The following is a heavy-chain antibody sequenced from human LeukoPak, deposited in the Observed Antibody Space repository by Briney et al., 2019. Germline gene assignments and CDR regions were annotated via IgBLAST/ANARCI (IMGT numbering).Heavy chain of an antibody. J-gene: IGHJ1*01. CDR3: AREGSGVVTLDH. V-gene: IGHV3-48*04. CDR2: ISSSSSTI. Sequence: GGSLRLSCAASGFTFSSYSMNWVRQAPGKGLEWVSYISSSSSTIYYADSVKGRFTISRDNAKNTVHLQMNSLRVEDTAVYYCAREGSGVVTLDHWGQGTLVTVSS. D-gene: IGHD2-21*02. CDR1: GFTFSSYS.